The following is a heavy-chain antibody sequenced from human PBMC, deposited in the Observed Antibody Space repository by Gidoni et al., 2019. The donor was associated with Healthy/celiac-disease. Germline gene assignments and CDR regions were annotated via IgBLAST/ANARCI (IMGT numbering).Heavy chain of an antibody. CDR2: IYYSGST. Sequence: QLQLQESGPGLVKPSETLSLTCTVSGGSISSSSYYWGWIRQPPGKGLEWIGSIYYSGSTYYNPSLKSRVTISVDTSKNQFSLKLSSVTAADTAVYYCARDGPYYYDSSGYYLNWFDPWGQGTLVTVSS. CDR1: GGSISSSSYY. V-gene: IGHV4-39*07. J-gene: IGHJ5*02. D-gene: IGHD3-22*01. CDR3: ARDGPYYYDSSGYYLNWFDP.